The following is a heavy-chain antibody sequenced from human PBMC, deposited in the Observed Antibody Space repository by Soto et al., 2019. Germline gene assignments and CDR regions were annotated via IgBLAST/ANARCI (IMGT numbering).Heavy chain of an antibody. D-gene: IGHD2-15*01. Sequence: PGESLKISCKGSGYSFTSYWIGWVRQMPGKGLEWMGIIYPGDSDTRYSPSFQGQVTISADKSISTAYLQWSSLTASDTAMSSWASAGYCSGGSCHEALDYCYYMDVWGKGTTVTVSS. CDR3: ASAGYCSGGSCHEALDYCYYMDV. V-gene: IGHV5-51*01. J-gene: IGHJ6*03. CDR2: IYPGDSDT. CDR1: GYSFTSYW.